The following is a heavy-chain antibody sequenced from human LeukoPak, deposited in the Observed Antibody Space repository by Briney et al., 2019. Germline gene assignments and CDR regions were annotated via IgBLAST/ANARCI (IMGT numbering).Heavy chain of an antibody. D-gene: IGHD3-3*01. J-gene: IGHJ6*02. CDR2: IGWDGTNI. CDR3: TKDMEWGMDV. V-gene: IGHV3-43*01. CDR1: GFTFDRHT. Sequence: GGSLRLSCAASGFTFDRHTMHWVRQPPGKGPEWVSLIGWDGTNIDYADSVKGRFTISRDNSKNFVYLQMHSLRAEDTALYYCTKDMEWGMDVWGQGTTVIVSS.